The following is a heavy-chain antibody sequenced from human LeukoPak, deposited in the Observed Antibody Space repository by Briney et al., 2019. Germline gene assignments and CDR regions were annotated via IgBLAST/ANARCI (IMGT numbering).Heavy chain of an antibody. CDR2: ISSRSSYT. Sequence: GGSLRLSCAAPGFTVSDYYMSWIRHAPGKGLEWVSYISSRSSYTKYEDSVEGRLTISRDNAKNSLYLQMNSLRAEDTAVYYCARVLSSSWGAYYYYGMDVWGQGTTVSVSS. J-gene: IGHJ6*02. V-gene: IGHV3-11*06. CDR1: GFTVSDYY. CDR3: ARVLSSSWGAYYYYGMDV. D-gene: IGHD6-13*01.